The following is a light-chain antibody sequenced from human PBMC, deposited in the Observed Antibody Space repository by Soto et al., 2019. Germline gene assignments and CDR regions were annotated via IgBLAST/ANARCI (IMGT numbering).Light chain of an antibody. CDR1: QSVDND. Sequence: IGMTQSPSTLSVSPGDRATLSCRASQSVDNDLAWYQQKPGQPPRLLIYDASTRATGIPARFSGSGSGTDFTLTITRLEPEDFALYYCQQYGGSPITFGLGTRLEIK. V-gene: IGKV3D-15*01. CDR2: DAS. J-gene: IGKJ5*01. CDR3: QQYGGSPIT.